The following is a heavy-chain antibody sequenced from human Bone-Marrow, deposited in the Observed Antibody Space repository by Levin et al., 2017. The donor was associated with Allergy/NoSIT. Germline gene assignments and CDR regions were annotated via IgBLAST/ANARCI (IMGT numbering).Heavy chain of an antibody. J-gene: IGHJ4*02. CDR3: ARGRWELRE. CDR1: GFSFSGYA. CDR2: ITGSGTLT. Sequence: QPGGSLRLSCAASGFSFSGYAMTWVRQAPGEGLEWVSVITGSGTLTYIADSVKGRFTVARDNSNNILYLHLSTLRAEDTATYFCARGRWELREWGQGTRVTVSS. V-gene: IGHV3-23*01. D-gene: IGHD1-7*01.